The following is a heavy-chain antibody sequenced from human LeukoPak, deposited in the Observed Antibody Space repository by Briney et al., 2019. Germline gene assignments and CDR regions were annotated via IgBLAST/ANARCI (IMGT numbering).Heavy chain of an antibody. V-gene: IGHV3-23*01. CDR1: GFIFSNYA. Sequence: GGSLRLSCAASGFIFSNYAMSWVRQAPGKGPEWVSAVNGSGDTTYYADSVKGRFTISRDNSKNTMYLEMNSLRAEDTAVYYCARDSSGSSYFDYWGQGTLVTVSS. J-gene: IGHJ4*02. D-gene: IGHD3-10*01. CDR2: VNGSGDTT. CDR3: ARDSSGSSYFDY.